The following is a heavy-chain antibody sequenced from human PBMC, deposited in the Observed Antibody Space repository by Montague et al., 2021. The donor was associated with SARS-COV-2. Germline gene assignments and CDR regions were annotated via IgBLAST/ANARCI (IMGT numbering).Heavy chain of an antibody. CDR3: ARDPTGDYSYSADV. CDR2: IYSGGRST. D-gene: IGHD1-14*01. Sequence: SLRLSCAASGFTISGYALSWVRQAPGKGLEWVSLIYSGGRSTYYAGSVKGRFTISRDDSKNMVFLQMHSLRAEDTASYYCARDPTGDYSYSADVWGQGTTVTVSS. V-gene: IGHV3-23*03. J-gene: IGHJ6*02. CDR1: GFTISGYA.